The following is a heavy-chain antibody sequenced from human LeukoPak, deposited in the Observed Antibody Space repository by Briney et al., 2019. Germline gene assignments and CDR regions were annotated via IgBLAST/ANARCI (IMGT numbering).Heavy chain of an antibody. CDR3: TRDYYDSSGPPFDY. V-gene: IGHV3-21*01. CDR1: GYSFRSHS. CDR2: ISSISHYI. D-gene: IGHD3-22*01. J-gene: IGHJ4*02. Sequence: PGGSLRLSCAGSGYSFRSHSMNWVRQAPGKGLEWVSSISSISHYIYYADSVKGRFTISRDNAKNSLYLQMNSLRAEDTALYYCTRDYYDSSGPPFDYWGQGTLVTASS.